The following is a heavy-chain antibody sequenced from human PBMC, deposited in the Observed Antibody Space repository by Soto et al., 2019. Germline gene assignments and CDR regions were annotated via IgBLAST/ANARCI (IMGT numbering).Heavy chain of an antibody. V-gene: IGHV3-30*18. J-gene: IGHJ6*02. D-gene: IGHD5-18*01. CDR2: ISYDGSNK. CDR3: AKDVGGTEQLWLRYYYYGMDV. Sequence: PGGSLRLSCAASGFTFSIYGMHWVRHAPGKGLEWVAVISYDGSNKYYADSVKGRFTISRDNSKNTLYLQMNSLRAEDTAVYYCAKDVGGTEQLWLRYYYYGMDVWGQGTTVTVSS. CDR1: GFTFSIYG.